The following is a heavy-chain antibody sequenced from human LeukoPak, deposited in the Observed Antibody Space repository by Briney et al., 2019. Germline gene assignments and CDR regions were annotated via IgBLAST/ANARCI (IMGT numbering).Heavy chain of an antibody. Sequence: PGGPLRLSCAASGFTFSSYSMNWVRQAPGKGLEWVSSISSSSSYIYYADSVKGRFTISRDNAKNSLYLQMNSLRAEDTAVYYCARDLKQQLVFPAYYYYYYMDVWGKGTTVTISS. D-gene: IGHD6-13*01. J-gene: IGHJ6*03. CDR3: ARDLKQQLVFPAYYYYYYMDV. CDR2: ISSSSSYI. CDR1: GFTFSSYS. V-gene: IGHV3-21*01.